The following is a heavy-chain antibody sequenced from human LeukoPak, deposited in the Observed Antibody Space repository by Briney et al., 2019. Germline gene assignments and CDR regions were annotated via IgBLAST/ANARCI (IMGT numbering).Heavy chain of an antibody. Sequence: SQTLSLTCAISGDSVSSINGAWNWIRQSPSRGLEWLGRTYYRSKWYNYYAVSMRGRITINPDTSKNQCSLQLNSVTPEDTAVYYCAGDVGTSGWYTFDYWGQGTLVSVSS. D-gene: IGHD6-19*01. CDR2: TYYRSKWYN. V-gene: IGHV6-1*01. CDR3: AGDVGTSGWYTFDY. J-gene: IGHJ4*02. CDR1: GDSVSSINGA.